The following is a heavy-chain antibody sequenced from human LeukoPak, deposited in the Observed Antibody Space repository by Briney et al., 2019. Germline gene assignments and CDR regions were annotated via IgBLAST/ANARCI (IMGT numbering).Heavy chain of an antibody. D-gene: IGHD1-26*01. J-gene: IGHJ4*02. CDR1: GGTFSSYT. V-gene: IGHV1-69*04. CDR3: AREYMWELPTQYYFDY. CDR2: IIPILGIA. Sequence: SVKVSCKASGGTFSSYTISWVRQAPGQGLEWMGRIIPILGIANYAQKFQGRVTITADKSTSTAYMELSSLRSEGTAVYYCAREYMWELPTQYYFDYWGQGTLVTVSS.